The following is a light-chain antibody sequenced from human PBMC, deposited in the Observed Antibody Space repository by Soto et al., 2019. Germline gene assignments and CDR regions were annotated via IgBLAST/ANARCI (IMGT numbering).Light chain of an antibody. Sequence: DTQMTQSPSSLSASVGDRVTITCRASESINTYLNWYQQKPGQAPNLLIYAASSLQSGVPPRFSGSGSGTHFTLTINNLQPEDFATYYCQESYTTPLSFGGGTKVEI. V-gene: IGKV1-39*01. J-gene: IGKJ4*01. CDR3: QESYTTPLS. CDR1: ESINTY. CDR2: AAS.